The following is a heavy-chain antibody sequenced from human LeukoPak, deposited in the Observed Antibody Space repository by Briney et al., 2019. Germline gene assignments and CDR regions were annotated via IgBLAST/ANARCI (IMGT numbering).Heavy chain of an antibody. CDR3: ARTPTSRKRFLGGAATGTDYYYYYYMDV. Sequence: SETLSLTCTVSGGSISSYYWSWIRQPAGKGLEWIGRIYTSGSTNYNPSLKSRVSMSVDTSKNQFSLKLRSVTAADTAVYYCARTPTSRKRFLGGAATGTDYYYYYYMDVWGKGTTVTISS. J-gene: IGHJ6*03. D-gene: IGHD6-13*01. CDR1: GGSISSYY. V-gene: IGHV4-4*07. CDR2: IYTSGST.